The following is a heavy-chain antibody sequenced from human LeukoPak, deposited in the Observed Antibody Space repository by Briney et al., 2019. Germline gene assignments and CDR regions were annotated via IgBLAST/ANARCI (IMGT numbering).Heavy chain of an antibody. J-gene: IGHJ4*02. D-gene: IGHD3-10*01. Sequence: PSETLSLTCTVSGGSISSGGYYWSWIRQHPGKGLEWIGYIYYSGSTYYNPSLKSRVTISVDTSKNQFSLKLSSVTAADTAEYYCARDRRTSYGSGSYYPFDYWGQGTLVTVSS. V-gene: IGHV4-31*03. CDR3: ARDRRTSYGSGSYYPFDY. CDR1: GGSISSGGYY. CDR2: IYYSGST.